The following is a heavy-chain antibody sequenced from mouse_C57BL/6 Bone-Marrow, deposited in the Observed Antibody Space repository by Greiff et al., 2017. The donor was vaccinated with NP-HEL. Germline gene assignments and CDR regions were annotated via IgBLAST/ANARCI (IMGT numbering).Heavy chain of an antibody. CDR1: GYTFTDYY. CDR2: INPNNGGT. Sequence: EVQLQQSGPELVKPGASVKISCKASGYTFTDYYMNWVKQSHGKSLEWIGDINPNNGGTSYNQKIKGKATLTVDKSSSTAYMELRSLTSEDSAVYYCERSSTVVDKGDYFDYWGQGTTLTVSS. D-gene: IGHD1-1*01. CDR3: ERSSTVVDKGDYFDY. J-gene: IGHJ2*01. V-gene: IGHV1-26*01.